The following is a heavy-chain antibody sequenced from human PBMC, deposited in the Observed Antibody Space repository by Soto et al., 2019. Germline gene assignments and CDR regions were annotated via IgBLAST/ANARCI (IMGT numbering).Heavy chain of an antibody. CDR3: ARDRDSSGNLPQH. Sequence: GGSLRLSCAASGFTFSSYGMHWVRQAPGKGLKWVAIIWYDGSNKFYADSVKGRFTISRDNSKNTLYLQMNSLRAEDTAVYYCARDRDSSGNLPQHLGQGTLVTVSS. D-gene: IGHD6-19*01. V-gene: IGHV3-33*01. CDR1: GFTFSSYG. CDR2: IWYDGSNK. J-gene: IGHJ1*01.